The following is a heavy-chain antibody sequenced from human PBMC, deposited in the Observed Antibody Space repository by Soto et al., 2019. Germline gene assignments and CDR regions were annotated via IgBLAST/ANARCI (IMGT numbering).Heavy chain of an antibody. CDR2: IYSGGST. CDR1: GFTVSSNY. V-gene: IGHV3-53*01. Sequence: EVQLVESGGGLIQPGGSLRLSCAASGFTVSSNYMSWVRQAPGKGLEWVSVIYSGGSTYYADSVKGRFTISRDNSKNTLYLQMNSLRAQDTAVYYCARGRGQYYDFWSGYYRGSGMDVWGQGTTVTVSS. J-gene: IGHJ6*02. CDR3: ARGRGQYYDFWSGYYRGSGMDV. D-gene: IGHD3-3*01.